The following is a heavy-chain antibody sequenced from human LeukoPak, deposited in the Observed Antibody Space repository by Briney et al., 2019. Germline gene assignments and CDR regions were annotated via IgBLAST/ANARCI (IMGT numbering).Heavy chain of an antibody. CDR1: GGSISSYY. CDR3: ARDYMATEYYYYMDV. V-gene: IGHV4-4*07. J-gene: IGHJ6*03. Sequence: SETLSLTCTVSGGSISSYYWSWIRQPAGKRLEWIGRIYTSGSTNYNPSLKSRVTMSVDTSKNQFSLKLSSVTAADTAVYYCARDYMATEYYYYMDVWGKGTTVTVSS. CDR2: IYTSGST. D-gene: IGHD5-24*01.